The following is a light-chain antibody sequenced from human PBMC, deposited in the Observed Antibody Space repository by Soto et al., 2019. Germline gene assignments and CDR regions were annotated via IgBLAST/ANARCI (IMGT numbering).Light chain of an antibody. J-gene: IGLJ2*01. V-gene: IGLV2-14*01. CDR3: SSYTSSSILGVV. Sequence: QSALTQPASVSGSPGQSITISCTGTSSDVGGYNYVSWYQQHPGKAPKLMIYEVSNRPSGVSNRFSGSKSGNTASLTISGLQAEDEADYYCSSYTSSSILGVVFGGGTKVTVL. CDR1: SSDVGGYNY. CDR2: EVS.